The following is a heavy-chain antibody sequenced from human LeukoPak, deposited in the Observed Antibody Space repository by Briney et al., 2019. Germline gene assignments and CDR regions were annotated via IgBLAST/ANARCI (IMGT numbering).Heavy chain of an antibody. CDR2: IKQDGSEK. D-gene: IGHD6-19*01. J-gene: IGHJ5*02. CDR1: GFTFSSYN. CDR3: AKILGIAVAGTNWFDP. Sequence: GGSLRLSCAASGFTFSSYNMNWVRQAPGKGLEWVANIKQDGSEKYYVDSVKGRFTISRDNAKNSLYLQMNSLRAEDTAVYYCAKILGIAVAGTNWFDPWGQGTLVTVSS. V-gene: IGHV3-7*01.